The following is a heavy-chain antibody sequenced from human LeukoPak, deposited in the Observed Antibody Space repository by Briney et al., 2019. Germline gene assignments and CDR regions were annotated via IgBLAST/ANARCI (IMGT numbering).Heavy chain of an antibody. D-gene: IGHD3-22*01. J-gene: IGHJ3*02. CDR3: ARVVVPSTGYERLRWDAFDM. CDR2: ISSRSSFI. V-gene: IGHV3-21*01. Sequence: GGSLRLSCAVYGFPFSSYGMNWVRQAPGKGLEWVSFISSRSSFIYYADSVKGRFTISRDNAKDSLSLEMNSLRGDDTAVYYCARVVVPSTGYERLRWDAFDMWGQGTMVIVSS. CDR1: GFPFSSYG.